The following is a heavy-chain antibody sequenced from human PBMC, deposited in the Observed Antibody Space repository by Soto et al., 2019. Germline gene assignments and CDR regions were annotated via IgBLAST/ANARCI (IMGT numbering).Heavy chain of an antibody. V-gene: IGHV3-33*08. CDR2: IWYDGSNK. CDR3: ARSRDGYSFYFYYGMDG. CDR1: GFTFSSYA. D-gene: IGHD4-4*01. J-gene: IGHJ6*02. Sequence: GGSLRLSCAASGFTFSSYAMHWVRQAPGKGLEWVAVIWYDGSNKYYADSVKGRFTISRDNSKNTLYLQMNSLTAEDTAVYYCARSRDGYSFYFYYGMDGWGQGTTVTV.